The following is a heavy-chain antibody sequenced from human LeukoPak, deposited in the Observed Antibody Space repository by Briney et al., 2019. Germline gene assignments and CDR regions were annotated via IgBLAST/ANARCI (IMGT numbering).Heavy chain of an antibody. Sequence: GGSLRLSCAASGFTFSSYGMHWVRQAPGKGLEWVAFIRYDGSNKYYADSVKGRFTISRDNSKNTLYLQMNSLRAEDTAVYYCARVSSGWYGPSGNFDYWGQGTLVTVSS. J-gene: IGHJ4*02. CDR2: IRYDGSNK. D-gene: IGHD6-19*01. CDR3: ARVSSGWYGPSGNFDY. CDR1: GFTFSSYG. V-gene: IGHV3-30*02.